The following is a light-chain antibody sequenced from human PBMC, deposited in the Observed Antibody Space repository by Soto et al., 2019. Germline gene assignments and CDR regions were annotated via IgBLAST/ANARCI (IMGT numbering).Light chain of an antibody. V-gene: IGLV1-40*01. CDR1: SSNIGAGYD. Sequence: QSVLTQPPSVSGAPGQRVTISCTGSSSNIGAGYDVHWYQQLPGTAPKLLIYGNSNRPSGVPDRFSGSKSGTSASLAITGLQAGDGAGYSGRSYDSTRRVWVFGGGTNLPAL. J-gene: IGLJ2*01. CDR2: GNS. CDR3: RSYDSTRRVWV.